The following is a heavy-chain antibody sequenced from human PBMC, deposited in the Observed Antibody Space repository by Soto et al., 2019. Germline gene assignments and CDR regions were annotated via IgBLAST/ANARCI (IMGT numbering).Heavy chain of an antibody. V-gene: IGHV6-1*01. Sequence: QSQTLSLTCAISGDSVSSNSAAWNWIRQSPSRGLEWLGRTYYRSKWYNDYAVSVKSRITINPDTSKNQFSLQLNSVTPEDTAVYFCARLFYCTNGVCYRPFDYWGQGTLVTVSS. J-gene: IGHJ4*02. CDR1: GDSVSSNSAA. D-gene: IGHD2-8*01. CDR2: TYYRSKWYN. CDR3: ARLFYCTNGVCYRPFDY.